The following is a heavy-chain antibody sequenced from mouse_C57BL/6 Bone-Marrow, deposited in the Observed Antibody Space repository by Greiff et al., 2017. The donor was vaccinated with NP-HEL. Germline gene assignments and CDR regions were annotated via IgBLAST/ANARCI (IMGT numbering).Heavy chain of an antibody. J-gene: IGHJ3*01. CDR2: IYPGDGDT. D-gene: IGHD1-1*01. V-gene: IGHV1-82*01. Sequence: VKVVESGPELVKPGASVKISCKASGYAFSSSWMNWVKQRPGKGLEWIGRIYPGDGDTNYNGKFKGKATLTAEKSSSTAYMQLSSLTSEDSAVYFCASSFFAYWGQGTLVTVSA. CDR1: GYAFSSSW. CDR3: ASSFFAY.